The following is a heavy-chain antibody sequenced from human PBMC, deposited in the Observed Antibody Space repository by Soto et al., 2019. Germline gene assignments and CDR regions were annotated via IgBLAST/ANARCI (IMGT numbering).Heavy chain of an antibody. V-gene: IGHV3-23*01. Sequence: EVQLLESGGGLVQPGWSLRLSCAASGFNFNTAAMTWVRQAPGKGLEWVSTVTSNSGSIAYADSVKGRFTISRDNSKNTLYLQMNSLRADDSAVYYCEKFPNWPRRYCELWGSGTLVTVSS. D-gene: IGHD1-1*01. CDR1: GFNFNTAA. J-gene: IGHJ2*01. CDR3: EKFPNWPRRYCEL. CDR2: VTSNSGSI.